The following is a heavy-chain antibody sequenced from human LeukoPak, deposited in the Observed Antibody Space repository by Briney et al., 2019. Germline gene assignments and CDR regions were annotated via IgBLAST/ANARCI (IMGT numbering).Heavy chain of an antibody. CDR2: IYYSGST. Sequence: SSETLSLTCTVSGGPISSYYWSWIRQPPGKGLEWIGYIYYSGSTNYNPSLKSRVTISVDTSKNQFSLKLSSVTAADTAVYYCARGYSSRKIDYWGQGTLVTVSS. D-gene: IGHD6-13*01. V-gene: IGHV4-59*08. CDR1: GGPISSYY. J-gene: IGHJ4*02. CDR3: ARGYSSRKIDY.